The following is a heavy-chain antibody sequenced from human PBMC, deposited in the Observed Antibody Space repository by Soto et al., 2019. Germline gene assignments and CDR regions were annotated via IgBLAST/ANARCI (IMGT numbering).Heavy chain of an antibody. D-gene: IGHD6-13*01. J-gene: IGHJ4*02. CDR3: VRVDISIWYRFDY. CDR1: GYTFTSYG. CDR2: ISAYNGNT. Sequence: QVQLVQSGAEVKKPGASVKVSCKASGYTFTSYGISWVRQAPGQGLEWMGWISAYNGNTNYAQKLQGRVTMTTATLTITAYMELRSLRSDDTALFYCVRVDISIWYRFDYWGQGTLVTVSS. V-gene: IGHV1-18*01.